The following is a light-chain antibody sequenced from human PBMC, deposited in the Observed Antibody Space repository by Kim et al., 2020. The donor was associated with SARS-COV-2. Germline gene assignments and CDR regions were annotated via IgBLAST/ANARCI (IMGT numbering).Light chain of an antibody. J-gene: IGLJ3*02. CDR3: QSADSSGTYRWV. Sequence: SYELTQPPSVSVSPGQTARITCSGDALPKQYAYWYQQKPGQAPVLVIYKASERPSGIPERFSGSSSGTTVTLTISGVQAEDEADYYCQSADSSGTYRWVFGGGTQLTVL. CDR1: ALPKQY. CDR2: KAS. V-gene: IGLV3-25*03.